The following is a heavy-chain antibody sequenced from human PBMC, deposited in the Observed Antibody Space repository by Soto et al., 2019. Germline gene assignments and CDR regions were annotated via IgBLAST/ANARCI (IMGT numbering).Heavy chain of an antibody. V-gene: IGHV4-31*03. D-gene: IGHD3-16*01. CDR3: ANWGGLNFPRLY. J-gene: IGHJ4*02. CDR2: IYHSGST. Sequence: PSETLSLTCTVSGGSISSGGYYWSWIRQHPGKGLEWIGYIYHSGSTYYNPSLNSRVTISIDTSKNQFSLELSSVTAADTAVYYCANWGGLNFPRLYWGPGTLVTVSS. CDR1: GGSISSGGYY.